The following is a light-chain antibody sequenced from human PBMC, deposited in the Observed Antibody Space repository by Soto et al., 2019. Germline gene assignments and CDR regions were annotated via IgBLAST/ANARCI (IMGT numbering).Light chain of an antibody. CDR1: QSVTTY. V-gene: IGKV3-11*01. CDR3: QHRGNWRRT. CDR2: DAS. J-gene: IGKJ2*01. Sequence: EIVLTQSPATLSLSPGERATLSCRASQSVTTYLSWYQQKPGQAPRLLNYDASNSATDIPASFSGSGSGTDCTLTISSIDPVVFVVSYCQHRGNWRRTFGQGTQREIK.